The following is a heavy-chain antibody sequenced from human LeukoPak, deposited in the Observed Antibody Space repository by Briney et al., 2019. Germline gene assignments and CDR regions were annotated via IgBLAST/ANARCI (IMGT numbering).Heavy chain of an antibody. D-gene: IGHD6-13*01. CDR1: GGSISSYY. CDR3: AKDRSSSWVLDY. J-gene: IGHJ4*02. V-gene: IGHV4-4*07. CDR2: IYTSGST. Sequence: SETLSLTCTVSGGSISSYYWSWIRQPAGKGLEWIGRIYTSGSTNYNPSLKSRVTMSVDTSKNQFSLKLSSVTAADTAVYYCAKDRSSSWVLDYWGQGTLVTVSS.